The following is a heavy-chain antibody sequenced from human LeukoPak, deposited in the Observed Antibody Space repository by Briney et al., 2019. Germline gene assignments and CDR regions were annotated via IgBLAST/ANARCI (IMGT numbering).Heavy chain of an antibody. CDR3: ATVGSGYSSSDGDY. CDR1: TYTLSELS. Sequence: ASVKVSCKVSTYTLSELSMHWVRQAPGKGLEWMGGFDPEDGETIYAQKFQGRVTMTEDTSTDTAYMELSSLRSEDTAVYYCATVGSGYSSSDGDYWGQGTLVTVSS. J-gene: IGHJ4*02. D-gene: IGHD6-13*01. CDR2: FDPEDGET. V-gene: IGHV1-24*01.